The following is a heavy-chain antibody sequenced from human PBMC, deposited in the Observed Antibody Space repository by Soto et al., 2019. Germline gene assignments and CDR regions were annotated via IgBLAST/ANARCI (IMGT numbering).Heavy chain of an antibody. CDR1: GFTFDDYA. Sequence: GGSLRLSCAASGFTFDDYAMHWVRQAPGKGLEWVSGISWNSVSIGYADSVKGRFTISRDNAKNSLYLQMNSLRAEDTALYYCAKGTRGVIIYPFDYWGQGTLVTVSS. CDR3: AKGTRGVIIYPFDY. D-gene: IGHD3-10*01. J-gene: IGHJ4*02. CDR2: ISWNSVSI. V-gene: IGHV3-9*01.